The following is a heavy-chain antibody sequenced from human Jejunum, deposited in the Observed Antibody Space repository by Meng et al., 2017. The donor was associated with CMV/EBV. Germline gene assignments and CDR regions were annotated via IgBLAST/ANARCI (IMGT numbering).Heavy chain of an antibody. Sequence: SFTVGVHWVRQAPGKGLVWVSRINSEGSSTTSADAVKGRFTISRDNAKNTLYLHMNSLRAEDTAVYYCAAHSVYDSFVNYWGQGTLVTVSS. V-gene: IGHV3-74*01. CDR1: SFTVG. D-gene: IGHD5/OR15-5a*01. CDR3: AAHSVYDSFVNY. J-gene: IGHJ4*02. CDR2: INSEGSST.